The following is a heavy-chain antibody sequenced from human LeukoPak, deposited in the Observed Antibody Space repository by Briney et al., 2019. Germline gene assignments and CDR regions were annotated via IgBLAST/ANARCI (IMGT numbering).Heavy chain of an antibody. Sequence: GGSLRPSCAASGFTFSSYEMNWVRQAPGKGLEWVSYISSSGSTIYYADSVKGRFTISRDNAKNSLYLQMNSLRAEDTAVYYCARDARVELDGGNTRGLNYYYYGMDVWGQGTTVTVSS. CDR3: ARDARVELDGGNTRGLNYYYYGMDV. D-gene: IGHD4-23*01. V-gene: IGHV3-48*03. CDR2: ISSSGSTI. J-gene: IGHJ6*02. CDR1: GFTFSSYE.